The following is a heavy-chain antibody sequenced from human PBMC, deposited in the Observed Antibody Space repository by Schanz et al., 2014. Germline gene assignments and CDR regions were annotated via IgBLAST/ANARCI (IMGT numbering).Heavy chain of an antibody. CDR2: FKSNVDGGTT. V-gene: IGHV3-15*01. Sequence: EVQLVESGGGLVQPGGSLRLSCAASGFSISDAWMHWVRQAPGKGLEWVGRFKSNVDGGTTDYAAPVKGRFTISRDDSKNTLSLQMNSLKTEDTAVYYCTTAHYSSNYETLDYWGQGTLVTVSS. CDR1: GFSISDAW. CDR3: TTAHYSSNYETLDY. D-gene: IGHD6-13*01. J-gene: IGHJ4*02.